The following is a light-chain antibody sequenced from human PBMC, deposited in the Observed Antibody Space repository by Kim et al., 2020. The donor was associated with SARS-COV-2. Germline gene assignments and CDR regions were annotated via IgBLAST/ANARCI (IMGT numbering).Light chain of an antibody. Sequence: QRVTISCSGSSSNIGGNLVYWYQQVPGTAPKLLINRNNQRSSVVPERFSGSKSGTSASLAISGLLSEDEADYYCAAWDDSLSGHYVFGTGTKVTVL. V-gene: IGLV1-47*01. CDR2: RNN. J-gene: IGLJ1*01. CDR1: SSNIGGNL. CDR3: AAWDDSLSGHYV.